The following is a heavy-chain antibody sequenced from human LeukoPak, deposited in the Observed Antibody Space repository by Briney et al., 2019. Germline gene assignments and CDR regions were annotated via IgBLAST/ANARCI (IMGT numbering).Heavy chain of an antibody. Sequence: KSGGSLRLSCAASGFTFSSYSMNWVRQMPGKGLEWMGIIYPGDSDTRYSPSFQGQVTISADKSISTAYLQWSSLKASDTAMYYCARSLGPKEMATTDLDYWGQGTLVTVSS. CDR2: IYPGDSDT. V-gene: IGHV5-51*01. D-gene: IGHD5-24*01. CDR1: GFTFSSYS. J-gene: IGHJ4*02. CDR3: ARSLGPKEMATTDLDY.